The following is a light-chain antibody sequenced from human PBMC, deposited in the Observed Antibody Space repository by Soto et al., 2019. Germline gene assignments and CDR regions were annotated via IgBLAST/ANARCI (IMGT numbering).Light chain of an antibody. CDR3: SSYTTIKTVV. J-gene: IGLJ7*01. V-gene: IGLV2-11*01. Sequence: QSALTQPRSVSGSPGQSVTISCTGTGNDVGAYNYVSWFQHHPGKAPKLIIFEVSNRPSGISDRFSGFKSANTAYLTISGVQPEDEADYHCSSYTTIKTVVFGGGTQLTVL. CDR2: EVS. CDR1: GNDVGAYNY.